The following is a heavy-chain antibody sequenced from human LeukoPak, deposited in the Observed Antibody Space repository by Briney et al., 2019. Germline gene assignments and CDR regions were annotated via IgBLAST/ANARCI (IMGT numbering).Heavy chain of an antibody. D-gene: IGHD3-10*01. V-gene: IGHV3-48*04. J-gene: IGHJ4*02. CDR1: GYTFSSYS. CDR2: ISSGGDSI. CDR3: AREMEGDFGSATFFDL. Sequence: GGSLRLSCAASGYTFSSYSMSWVRQAPGKGLEWVSYISSGGDSIYYADSVEGRFTISRDNAKNSLYLQMSSLRAEDTAVYYCAREMEGDFGSATFFDLWGQGSMVTVSS.